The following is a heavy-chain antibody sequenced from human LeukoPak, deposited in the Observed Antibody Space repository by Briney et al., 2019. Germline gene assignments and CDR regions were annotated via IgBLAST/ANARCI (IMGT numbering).Heavy chain of an antibody. CDR3: ARDEWGLDYYDSSGYFDY. CDR1: GYNFISSG. D-gene: IGHD3-22*01. Sequence: ASVKVSCKASGYNFISSGVTWVRQAPGQGLEWMGWISAYNGNTNYAQKLQGRVTMTTDTSTSTAYMELRSLRSDDTAVYYCARDEWGLDYYDSSGYFDYWGQGTLVTVSS. CDR2: ISAYNGNT. J-gene: IGHJ4*02. V-gene: IGHV1-18*04.